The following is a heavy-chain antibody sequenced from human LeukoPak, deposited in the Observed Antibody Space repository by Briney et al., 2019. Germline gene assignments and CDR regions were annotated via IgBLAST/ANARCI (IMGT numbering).Heavy chain of an antibody. V-gene: IGHV3-48*03. CDR2: ISSSGSTI. D-gene: IGHD2-2*01. CDR3: ARERIVVVPAAMYNWFDP. Sequence: GGSLRLSCAASGVTFSSYEMNWVRQAPGKGLEWVSYISSSGSTIYYADSVKGRFTISRDNAKNSLYLQMNSLRAEDTAVYYCARERIVVVPAAMYNWFDPWGQGTLVTVSS. J-gene: IGHJ5*02. CDR1: GVTFSSYE.